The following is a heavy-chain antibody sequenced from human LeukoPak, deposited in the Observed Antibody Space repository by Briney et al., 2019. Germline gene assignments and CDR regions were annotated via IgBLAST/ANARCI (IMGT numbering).Heavy chain of an antibody. CDR1: SGFA. CDR3: AKTNGYFDS. CDR2: INGGGDNA. J-gene: IGHJ4*02. Sequence: GGSLRLSCAAFSGFAMSWVRQAPGRGLECVSGINGGGDNAYYTNSVKGRFTISRDNSKNTLYLQMNSLRAEDTAVYYCAKTNGYFDSWGQGTLVTVSS. V-gene: IGHV3-23*01.